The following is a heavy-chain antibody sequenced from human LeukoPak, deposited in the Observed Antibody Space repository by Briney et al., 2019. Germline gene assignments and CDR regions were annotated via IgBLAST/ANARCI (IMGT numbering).Heavy chain of an antibody. CDR3: ARDGWDYYDSSGYPLWDY. CDR2: ISAYNGNT. D-gene: IGHD3-22*01. J-gene: IGHJ4*02. Sequence: ASVKVSCKASGYTFTSYGISWVRQAPGQGLEWMGWISAYNGNTNYAQKLQGRVTMTTDTSTSTAYMELRSLRSDDTAMYYCARDGWDYYDSSGYPLWDYWGQGTLVTVSS. CDR1: GYTFTSYG. V-gene: IGHV1-18*01.